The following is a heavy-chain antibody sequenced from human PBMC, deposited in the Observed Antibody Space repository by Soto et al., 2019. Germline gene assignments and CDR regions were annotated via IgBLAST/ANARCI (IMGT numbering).Heavy chain of an antibody. D-gene: IGHD3-3*01. Sequence: SQTLSLTCAISGDSVSSNSAAWNWIRQSPSRGLEWLGRTYYRSKWYNDYAVSVKSRITINPDTSKNQFSLQLNSVTPEDTAVYYCARDLTYYDFWSGYGGYYFDYWGQGTLVTVSS. CDR2: TYYRSKWYN. CDR1: GDSVSSNSAA. J-gene: IGHJ4*02. CDR3: ARDLTYYDFWSGYGGYYFDY. V-gene: IGHV6-1*01.